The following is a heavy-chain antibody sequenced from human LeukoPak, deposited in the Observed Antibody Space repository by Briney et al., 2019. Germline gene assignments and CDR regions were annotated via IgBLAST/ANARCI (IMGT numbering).Heavy chain of an antibody. D-gene: IGHD3-10*01. CDR2: IYPGDSGT. Sequence: GESLKISCKGSGYSFTSYWIGWVRQMPGKGLEWMGIIYPGDSGTRYSPSFQGQVTISADKSISTAYLQWSSLKASDTAMYYCARLPGYGSGSYNGVDYWGQGTLVTVSS. CDR3: ARLPGYGSGSYNGVDY. V-gene: IGHV5-51*01. CDR1: GYSFTSYW. J-gene: IGHJ4*02.